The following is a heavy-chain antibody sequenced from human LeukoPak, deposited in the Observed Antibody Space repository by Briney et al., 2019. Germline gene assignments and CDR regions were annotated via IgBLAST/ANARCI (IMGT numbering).Heavy chain of an antibody. CDR3: ARHLEYGSGWLKPFDY. D-gene: IGHD6-19*01. V-gene: IGHV4-59*08. Sequence: PSETLSLTCTVSGGSISSYYWSWIRQPPGKGLEWIGCIYNSGSSNYNPSLKSRVTISGDTSNNQFSLKVSSVTAADTAVYYCARHLEYGSGWLKPFDYWGQGTLVTVSS. CDR2: IYNSGSS. CDR1: GGSISSYY. J-gene: IGHJ4*02.